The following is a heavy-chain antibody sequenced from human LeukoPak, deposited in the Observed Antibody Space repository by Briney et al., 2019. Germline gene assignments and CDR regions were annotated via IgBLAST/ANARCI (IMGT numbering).Heavy chain of an antibody. D-gene: IGHD3-10*01. CDR1: GFTFSNYW. Sequence: PGGSLRLSCAASGFTFSNYWMTWVRQAPGKGLEWVANIKQDGNEKYYVDSVKGRFTISRDNAKNSLYLQMNSLRAEDTAVYYCAREYFYGSGSYYNGYWGQGALVTVSS. J-gene: IGHJ4*02. CDR2: IKQDGNEK. CDR3: AREYFYGSGSYYNGY. V-gene: IGHV3-7*04.